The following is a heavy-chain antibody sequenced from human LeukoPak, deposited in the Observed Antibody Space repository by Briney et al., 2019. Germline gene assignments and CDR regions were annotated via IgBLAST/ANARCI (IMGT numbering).Heavy chain of an antibody. J-gene: IGHJ6*02. CDR2: ISGSGGST. CDR1: GFTFSSYA. CDR3: AKGLRWSDYYYYGMDV. V-gene: IGHV3-23*01. D-gene: IGHD4-23*01. Sequence: GGSLRLSCAASGFTFSSYAMSWVRQAPGKGLEWVSAISGSGGSTYYADSVKGRFTISRDNSKNTLHLQMNSLRAEDTAVYYCAKGLRWSDYYYYGMDVWGQGTLVTVSS.